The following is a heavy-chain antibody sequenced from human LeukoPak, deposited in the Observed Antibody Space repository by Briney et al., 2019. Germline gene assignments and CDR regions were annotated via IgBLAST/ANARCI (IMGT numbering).Heavy chain of an antibody. CDR1: GYTFTSCG. D-gene: IGHD6-13*01. Sequence: GASVKVSCKASGYTFTSCGISWVRQAPGQGLEWMGWISAYNGNTNYAQKLQGRVTMTTDTSTSTAYMELRSLRSDDTAVYYCARGGWIAAAGNWFDPWGQGTLVTVSS. J-gene: IGHJ5*02. V-gene: IGHV1-18*01. CDR3: ARGGWIAAAGNWFDP. CDR2: ISAYNGNT.